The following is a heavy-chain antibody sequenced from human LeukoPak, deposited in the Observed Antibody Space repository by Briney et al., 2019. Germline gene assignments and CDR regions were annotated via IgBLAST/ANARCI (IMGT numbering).Heavy chain of an antibody. Sequence: GGSLRLSCAASGFTFSSYAMSWVRQAPGKGLEWVSAISGSGGSTYYADSVKGRFTISRDNSKNTLYLQMNSLRAEDTAVYYCAKDLREWQQLVSGDDYWGQGTLVTVSS. V-gene: IGHV3-23*01. CDR2: ISGSGGST. D-gene: IGHD6-13*01. CDR3: AKDLREWQQLVSGDDY. J-gene: IGHJ4*02. CDR1: GFTFSSYA.